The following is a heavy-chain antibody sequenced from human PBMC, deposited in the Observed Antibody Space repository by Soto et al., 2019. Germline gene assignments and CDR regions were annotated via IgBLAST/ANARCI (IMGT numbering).Heavy chain of an antibody. Sequence: PSETLSLTCVVYGGSFSNYYWSWIRQPPGEGLEWIGEINHTGNANYNPSLKSRVTISIERSRNQFSLKLRSVTAADTATYFCARGGATTVAPFWYFDLWGRGTLVTVSS. CDR1: GGSFSNYY. V-gene: IGHV4-34*01. CDR2: INHTGNA. CDR3: ARGGATTVAPFWYFDL. D-gene: IGHD4-17*01. J-gene: IGHJ2*01.